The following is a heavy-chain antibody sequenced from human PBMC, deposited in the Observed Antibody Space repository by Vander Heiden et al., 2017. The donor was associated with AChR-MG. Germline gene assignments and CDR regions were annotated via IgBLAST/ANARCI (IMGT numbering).Heavy chain of an antibody. V-gene: IGHV1-8*01. Sequence: QVQLVQSGAEVKKPGASVKVSCEAAGYTFTSYDFNWVRQATGQGLEWMRWMNTHNGNRGYAQKFKGRVNMTRDTSISPDYMELRSLTDEDTAVYYCAVPAVSYAQDAFDVWVQGAVVTFS. CDR2: MNTHNGNR. J-gene: IGHJ3*01. CDR1: GYTFTSYD. CDR3: AVPAVSYAQDAFDV. D-gene: IGHD2-2*01.